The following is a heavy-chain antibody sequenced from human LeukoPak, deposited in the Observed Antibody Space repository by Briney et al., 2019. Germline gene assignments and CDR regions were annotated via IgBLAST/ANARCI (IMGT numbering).Heavy chain of an antibody. V-gene: IGHV3-30*02. J-gene: IGHJ6*03. CDR1: GVTFSSYG. D-gene: IGHD2-15*01. CDR3: AKGGRGGGSTPTRRGFRNSYYYMDV. Sequence: GGSLTLSCAVSGVTFSSYGLCWIRQAPGKGLEWVAFIRYDGSNKYYADPEKGRFTVSRDHSKNSPYLQMNRLSAEHTALYYCAKGGRGGGSTPTRRGFRNSYYYMDVWGKGTPVTISS. CDR2: IRYDGSNK.